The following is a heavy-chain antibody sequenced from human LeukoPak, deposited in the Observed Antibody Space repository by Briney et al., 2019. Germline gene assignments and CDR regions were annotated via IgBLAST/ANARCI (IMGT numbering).Heavy chain of an antibody. CDR1: GDSITNDNW. CDR3: ERHGYYCIDV. CDR2: IYHSGGT. Sequence: MTSETLSLTCTVSGDSITNDNWWSWVRQPPGKGLEWIGEIYHSGGTNYNPSLKSRVTISVDKSKNQSSLNVNCLTAADTAVYYCERHGYYCIDVWGKGTTVTVSS. J-gene: IGHJ6*03. V-gene: IGHV4-4*02.